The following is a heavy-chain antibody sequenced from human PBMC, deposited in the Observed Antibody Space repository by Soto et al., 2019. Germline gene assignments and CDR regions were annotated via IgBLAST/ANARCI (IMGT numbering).Heavy chain of an antibody. V-gene: IGHV4-30-2*01. D-gene: IGHD3-10*01. CDR1: GGSISSGGYS. CDR2: IYHSGST. Sequence: SETLSLTCAVSGGSISSGGYSWSWIRQPPGKGLEWIGYIYHSGSTYYNPSLKSRVTISVDRSKNQFSLKLSSVTAADTAVYYCARVKPPGGRRVQRFGEPMGWFDPWGQGTLVTVSS. CDR3: ARVKPPGGRRVQRFGEPMGWFDP. J-gene: IGHJ5*02.